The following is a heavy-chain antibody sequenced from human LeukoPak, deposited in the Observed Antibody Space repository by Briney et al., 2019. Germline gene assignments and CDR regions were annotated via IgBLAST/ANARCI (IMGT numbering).Heavy chain of an antibody. J-gene: IGHJ4*02. CDR3: AKVSWLGTLPSYHFDS. V-gene: IGHV3-23*01. D-gene: IGHD6-19*01. Sequence: GGSLRLSCAASGFTFSDHAMSWVRQAPGKGLEWVSAIRGTGTTTFYAASVKGRFTISRDNSKNTADLQLNSLRAEDTAVYYCAKVSWLGTLPSYHFDSWGQGTQVTVSS. CDR1: GFTFSDHA. CDR2: IRGTGTTT.